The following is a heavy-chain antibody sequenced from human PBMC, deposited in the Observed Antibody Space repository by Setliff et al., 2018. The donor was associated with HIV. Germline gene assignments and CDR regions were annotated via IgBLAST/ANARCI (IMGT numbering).Heavy chain of an antibody. D-gene: IGHD6-13*01. J-gene: IGHJ4*02. CDR3: VNFLPDTAAAGPRFDY. CDR1: GYSISSGYY. CDR2: IYHSGST. Sequence: SETLSLTCAVSGYSISSGYYWGWIRQPPGKGLEWIGSIYHSGSTYYNPSLKSRLTISVDTSKNHFSLRLSSVTAADTAVYYCVNFLPDTAAAGPRFDYWGQGTLVTVSS. V-gene: IGHV4-38-2*01.